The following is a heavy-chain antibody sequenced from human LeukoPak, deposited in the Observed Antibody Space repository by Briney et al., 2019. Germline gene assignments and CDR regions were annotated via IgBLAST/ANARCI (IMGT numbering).Heavy chain of an antibody. CDR2: FYRGDST. J-gene: IGHJ4*02. D-gene: IGHD2-15*01. CDR1: GFTVSSSY. V-gene: IGHV3-53*01. CDR3: AREVVSSPSYFDS. Sequence: QSGGSLRLSCAASGFTVSSSYMYWVRQAPGKGLEWVSFFYRGDSTYYAESVRGRFTISRDNSKNTLYLLMYSLIPEDTAVYYCAREVVSSPSYFDSWGQGTLVTVSS.